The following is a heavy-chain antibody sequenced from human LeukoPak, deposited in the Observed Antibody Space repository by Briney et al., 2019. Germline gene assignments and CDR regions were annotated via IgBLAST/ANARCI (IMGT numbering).Heavy chain of an antibody. D-gene: IGHD2/OR15-2a*01. CDR1: GVTFTSYA. V-gene: IGHV3-23*01. Sequence: PGGSLRLSCAASGVTFTSYAMSWGRQAPGERLEWVSAISGSGGSTYYAESVKGRFTISRDNSKNTLYLQMNSLRAEDTAVYYCAKDPLVNSQEYFDYWGQGTLVTVSS. J-gene: IGHJ4*02. CDR3: AKDPLVNSQEYFDY. CDR2: ISGSGGST.